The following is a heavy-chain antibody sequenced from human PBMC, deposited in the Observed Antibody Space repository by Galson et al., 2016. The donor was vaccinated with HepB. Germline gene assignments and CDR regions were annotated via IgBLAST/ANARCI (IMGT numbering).Heavy chain of an antibody. J-gene: IGHJ3*01. CDR2: IWYDGSKK. V-gene: IGHV3-33*01. Sequence: SLRLSCAASGFTFSRYGTHWVRQAPGKGLEWVAVIWYDGSKKYYADSVKGRFTISRDDSKNTLFLQMNSLRAEDTAVYYCASAADDAFDVWGQGTMVTVSS. CDR1: GFTFSRYG. CDR3: ASAADDAFDV.